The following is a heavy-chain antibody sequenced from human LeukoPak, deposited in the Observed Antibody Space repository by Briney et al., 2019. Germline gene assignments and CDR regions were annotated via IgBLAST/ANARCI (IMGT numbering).Heavy chain of an antibody. CDR1: GFTFSSYG. CDR3: AKDQGMVAAGTDSNCIDP. V-gene: IGHV3-23*01. Sequence: GGSLRLSCAASGFTFSSYGMSWVRQAPGKGLEWVSGISGSGGTTYYADSVKGRFTISRDNSKNTLYLQITSLSSEDTAVYFCAKDQGMVAAGTDSNCIDPCGQRALVTVSS. J-gene: IGHJ5*02. D-gene: IGHD6-13*01. CDR2: ISGSGGTT.